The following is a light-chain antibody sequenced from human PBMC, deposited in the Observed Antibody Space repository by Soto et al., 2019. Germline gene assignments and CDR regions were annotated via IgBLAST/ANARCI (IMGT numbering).Light chain of an antibody. Sequence: QSVLTQPPSASGSPGQSVAISCTGTSSDIGAYNYVSWYQIHPGKAPKLIIYEVTKRPSGVPDRFSGSKSGNTASLIVSGLQAEDEADYYCSSYAGSDMGVFGGGTKVTVL. J-gene: IGLJ2*01. CDR2: EVT. CDR1: SSDIGAYNY. CDR3: SSYAGSDMGV. V-gene: IGLV2-8*01.